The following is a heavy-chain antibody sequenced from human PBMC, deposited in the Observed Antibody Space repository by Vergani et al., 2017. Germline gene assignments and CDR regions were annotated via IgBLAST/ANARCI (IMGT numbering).Heavy chain of an antibody. J-gene: IGHJ4*02. CDR1: GFTFSSYG. Sequence: QVQLVESGGGLVQPGGSLRLSCAASGFTFSSYGMHWVRQAPGKGLEWVAVIWYDGSNKYYADSVKGRFTISRDNSKNTLYLQMNSLRAEDTAVYYCARDLKPGYSSSCADYWGQGTLVTVSS. CDR3: ARDLKPGYSSSCADY. CDR2: IWYDGSNK. D-gene: IGHD6-13*01. V-gene: IGHV3-33*01.